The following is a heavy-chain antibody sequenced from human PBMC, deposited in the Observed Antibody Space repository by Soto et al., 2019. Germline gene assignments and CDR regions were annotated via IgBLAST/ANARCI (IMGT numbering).Heavy chain of an antibody. Sequence: SVKVSCKASGGTFSSYAISWVRQAPGQGLEWMGRIIPIIGIINYAQKFQGKVTITADKFTGTAYMELTRLRSDDTAVYYCAGDPDSHYNDSHAYSYPWGQGTLVTVSS. CDR3: AGDPDSHYNDSHAYSYP. CDR2: IIPIIGII. J-gene: IGHJ5*02. V-gene: IGHV1-69*04. CDR1: GGTFSSYA. D-gene: IGHD3-22*01.